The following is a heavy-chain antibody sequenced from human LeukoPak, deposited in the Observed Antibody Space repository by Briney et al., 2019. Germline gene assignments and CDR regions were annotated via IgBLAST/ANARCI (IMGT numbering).Heavy chain of an antibody. CDR1: DDSITMYY. CDR2: VDHTGST. J-gene: IGHJ6*03. Sequence: PSETLSLTCTVSDDSITMYYWTWLRQPPGKGLEWIGYVDHTGSTKFNPSLNGRVSISRDTSNNFFSLRLRSVTAADTAVYFCARGRVSSSTWYSTYYYFFYMDFWGKGTTVTVSS. V-gene: IGHV4-59*01. D-gene: IGHD4-11*01. CDR3: ARGRVSSSTWYSTYYYFFYMDF.